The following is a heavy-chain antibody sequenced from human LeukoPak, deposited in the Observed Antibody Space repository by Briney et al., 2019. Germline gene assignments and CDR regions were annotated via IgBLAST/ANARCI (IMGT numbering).Heavy chain of an antibody. D-gene: IGHD1-26*01. Sequence: GGSLRLSCAASGFTFSDYYMSWIRQAPGKGLEWVSYISSSNTYTNYAGSVKGRFTISRDDAKNSLYLQMNSLRAEDTAVYYCARSRSYYPADYWGQGTPVTVSS. V-gene: IGHV3-11*03. J-gene: IGHJ4*02. CDR2: ISSSNTYT. CDR3: ARSRSYYPADY. CDR1: GFTFSDYY.